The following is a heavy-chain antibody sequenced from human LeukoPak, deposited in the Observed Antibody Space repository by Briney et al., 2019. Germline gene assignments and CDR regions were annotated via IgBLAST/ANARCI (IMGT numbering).Heavy chain of an antibody. CDR2: IYYSGST. CDR3: ARRRNYYDSSGIFDY. V-gene: IGHV4-59*01. D-gene: IGHD3-22*01. Sequence: SETLSLTCAVYGGSFSGYYWSWIRQPPGKGLEWIGYIYYSGSTNYNPSLKSRVTISVDTSKNQFSLKLSSVTAADTAVYYCARRRNYYDSSGIFDYWGQGTLVTVSS. CDR1: GGSFSGYY. J-gene: IGHJ4*02.